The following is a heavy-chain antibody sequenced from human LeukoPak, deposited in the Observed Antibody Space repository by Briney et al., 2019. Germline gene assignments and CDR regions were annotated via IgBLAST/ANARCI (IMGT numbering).Heavy chain of an antibody. CDR3: TRQGVFGEVDY. V-gene: IGHV3-48*01. D-gene: IGHD3-10*02. J-gene: IGHJ4*02. CDR2: IDSTSSPI. CDR1: GFTFSRYS. Sequence: PGGSLRPSCAASGFTFSRYSINWVRQAPGRGLEWVSYIDSTSSPIYYTHSVKGRFTVSRDNAKNSLYLQMNSLRAEDTAVYYCTRQGVFGEVDYWGQGILVTVSS.